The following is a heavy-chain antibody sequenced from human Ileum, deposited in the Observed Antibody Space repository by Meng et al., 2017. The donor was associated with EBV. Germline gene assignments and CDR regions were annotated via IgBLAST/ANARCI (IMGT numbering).Heavy chain of an antibody. CDR2: IFHPAST. CDR1: GGSITSSNW. CDR3: ASRPPYNQGVSLEY. V-gene: IGHV4-4*02. J-gene: IGHJ4*02. D-gene: IGHD3-10*01. Sequence: VAVQGAGPGRVEPSVTRSLTCAVSGGSITSSNWWTWVRQPPGKGLEWIGEIFHPASTNYNPSLQSRITMSINESKNQFSLKLYFVTAADTAVYYCASRPPYNQGVSLEYWGQGTLVTVFS.